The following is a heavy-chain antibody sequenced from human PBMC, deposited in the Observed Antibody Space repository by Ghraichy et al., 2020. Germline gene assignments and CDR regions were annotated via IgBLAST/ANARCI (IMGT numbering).Heavy chain of an antibody. Sequence: GGSLRLSCAASGFTFDDYAMHWVRQAPGKGLEWVSGISWNSGSIGYADSVKGRFTISRDNAKNSLYLQMNSLRAEDTALYYCAKEPYAARPNVGDLYYFDYWGQGTLVTVSS. CDR1: GFTFDDYA. CDR3: AKEPYAARPNVGDLYYFDY. J-gene: IGHJ4*02. D-gene: IGHD6-6*01. V-gene: IGHV3-9*01. CDR2: ISWNSGSI.